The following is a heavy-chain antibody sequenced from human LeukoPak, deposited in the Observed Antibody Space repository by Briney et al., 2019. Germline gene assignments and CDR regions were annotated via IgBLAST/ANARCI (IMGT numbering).Heavy chain of an antibody. CDR3: ARVPDGDNLGTYFDP. CDR1: GFTVGSNY. J-gene: IGHJ5*02. V-gene: IGHV3-53*01. Sequence: GGSLRLSCAASGFTVGSNYMSWVRQAPGKTLEWVSIIYTSGNTYYADSVKGRFTISRDSSKNALYLQMNSLRAEDTAVYYCARVPDGDNLGTYFDPWGQGTLVTVSS. CDR2: IYTSGNT. D-gene: IGHD5-24*01.